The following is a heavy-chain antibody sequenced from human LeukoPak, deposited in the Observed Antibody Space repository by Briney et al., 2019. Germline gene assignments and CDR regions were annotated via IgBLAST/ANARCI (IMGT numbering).Heavy chain of an antibody. J-gene: IGHJ5*02. CDR3: ARHHGGTYYDFWSGYSNWFDP. D-gene: IGHD3-3*01. CDR1: GGTFSSYA. Sequence: GASVKVSCKASGGTFSSYAISWVRRAPGQGLEWMGGIIPIFGTANYAQKFQGRVTITADESTSTAYMELSSLRSEDTAVYYCARHHGGTYYDFWSGYSNWFDPWAREPWSPSPQ. CDR2: IIPIFGTA. V-gene: IGHV1-69*01.